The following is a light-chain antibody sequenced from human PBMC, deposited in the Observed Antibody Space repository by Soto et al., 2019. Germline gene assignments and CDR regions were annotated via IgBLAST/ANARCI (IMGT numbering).Light chain of an antibody. CDR1: SSNIENNS. J-gene: IGLJ3*02. CDR3: AAWDDSLHECV. Sequence: QSVLTQPPSVSEAPSQRVTISCSGSSSNIENNSVKWYQQLPGKAPKLLIYYDDVLSSGVSDRFSASKSGTLASLAISGLQSEDEADYYCAAWDDSLHECVFGGGTKLTVL. CDR2: YDD. V-gene: IGLV1-36*01.